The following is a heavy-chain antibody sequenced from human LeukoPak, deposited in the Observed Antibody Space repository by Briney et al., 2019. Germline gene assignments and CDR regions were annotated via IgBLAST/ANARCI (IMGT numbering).Heavy chain of an antibody. V-gene: IGHV3-21*04. CDR3: ATAGYSSGWSAYYFDY. J-gene: IGHJ4*02. CDR2: ISSSSSYI. CDR1: GFTFSSYS. D-gene: IGHD6-19*01. Sequence: PGGSLRLSCAASGFTFSSYSMNWVRQAPGKGLEWVSSISSSSSYIYYADSVKGRFTISRDNAKNSLYLQMNSLRSEDTAVYYCATAGYSSGWSAYYFDYWGQGTLVTVSS.